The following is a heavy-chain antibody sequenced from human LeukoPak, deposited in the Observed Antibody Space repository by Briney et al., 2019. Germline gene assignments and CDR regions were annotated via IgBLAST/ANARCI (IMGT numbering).Heavy chain of an antibody. V-gene: IGHV3-30*04. CDR2: ISYDGSNK. CDR3: ARDGGQPNWFDP. J-gene: IGHJ5*02. CDR1: GFTFSSYA. D-gene: IGHD6-13*01. Sequence: GGSLRLSCAASGFTFSSYAMHWVRQAPGKGLEWVAVISYDGSNKYYADSVKGRFTISRDNSKNTLYLQMNSLRAEDTAVYYCARDGGQPNWFDPWGQGTLVTVSS.